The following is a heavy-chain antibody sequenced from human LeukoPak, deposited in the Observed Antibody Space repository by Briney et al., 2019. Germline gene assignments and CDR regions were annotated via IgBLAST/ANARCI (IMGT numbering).Heavy chain of an antibody. D-gene: IGHD6-13*01. V-gene: IGHV3-48*01. Sequence: GGSLRLSCAASGFSFSRYNMNWVRQAPGKGLEWVAYITGSSSSIYYADSVKGRFTISRDNAKNSLYLQMNSLRAEDTAVYYCATAGTPDYRGQGTLVTVSS. J-gene: IGHJ4*02. CDR3: ATAGTPDY. CDR1: GFSFSRYN. CDR2: ITGSSSSI.